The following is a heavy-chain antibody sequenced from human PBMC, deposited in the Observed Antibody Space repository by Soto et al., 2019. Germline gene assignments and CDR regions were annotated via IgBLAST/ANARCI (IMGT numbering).Heavy chain of an antibody. J-gene: IGHJ4*02. D-gene: IGHD2-2*01. CDR2: ISSSSSYI. CDR3: AREIGLISTRSGLDY. CDR1: GFTFSSYS. V-gene: IGHV3-21*01. Sequence: EVQLVESGGGLVKPGGSLRLSCAASGFTFSSYSMNWVRQAPGKGLEWVSSISSSSSYIYYADSVKGRFTISRDNAKNSLYLQMNSLRAEDTAVYYCAREIGLISTRSGLDYWGQGTLVTVSS.